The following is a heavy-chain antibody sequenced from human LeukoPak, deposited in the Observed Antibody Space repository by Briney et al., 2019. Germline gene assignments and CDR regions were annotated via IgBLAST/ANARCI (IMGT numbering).Heavy chain of an antibody. V-gene: IGHV4-38-2*02. CDR3: ARLTGSAI. CDR2: IYHSGST. Sequence: SETLSLTCTVSGYSISSGYYWGWVRQPPGKGLEWIGGIYHSGSTYYNPSLKSRVTISVDMSKNQCSLRLSSVTAADTALYYCARLTGSAIWGQGTMVTVSS. CDR1: GYSISSGYY. J-gene: IGHJ3*02. D-gene: IGHD3-10*01.